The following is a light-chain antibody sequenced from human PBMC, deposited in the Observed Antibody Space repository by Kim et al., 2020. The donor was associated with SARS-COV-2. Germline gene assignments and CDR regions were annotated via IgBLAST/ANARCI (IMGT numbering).Light chain of an antibody. CDR3: SSYTSSSTV. V-gene: IGLV2-14*03. CDR2: DVS. CDR1: SSDVGGYNY. Sequence: QSASVSGSPGQSITISCTGTSSDVGGYNYVSWYQQHPGKAPKLMIYDVSNRPSGVSNRFSGSKSGNTASLTISGLQAEDEADYYCSSYTSSSTVF. J-gene: IGLJ2*01.